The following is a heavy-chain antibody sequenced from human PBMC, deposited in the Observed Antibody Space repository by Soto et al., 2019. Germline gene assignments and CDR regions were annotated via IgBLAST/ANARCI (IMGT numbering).Heavy chain of an antibody. J-gene: IGHJ5*02. CDR3: ASDPSTIYDILTGYYWKNWFDP. D-gene: IGHD3-9*01. CDR1: GGTFSIYA. CDR2: IIPIFGTA. Sequence: SLKVSCKASGGTFSIYAISWVRQAPGQGLEWMGGIIPIFGTANYAQKFQGRVTITADESTSTAYMELSRLRSDDTAVYYCASDPSTIYDILTGYYWKNWFDPWG. V-gene: IGHV1-69*13.